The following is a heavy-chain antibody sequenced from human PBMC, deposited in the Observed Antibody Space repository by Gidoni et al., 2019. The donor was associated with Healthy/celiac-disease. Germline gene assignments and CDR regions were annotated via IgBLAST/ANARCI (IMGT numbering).Heavy chain of an antibody. CDR1: VFPFIRYS. D-gene: IGHD3-22*01. CDR3: ARGRGADYYDSSGYYY. J-gene: IGHJ4*02. Sequence: EVQLVESGGGLLQLGGSLPLSCPALVFPFIRYSMNWVRPAPGKGLEWVSYISSSSSTIYYADSVKGRFTISRENAKNSLYLQMNSLRAEDTAVYYCARGRGADYYDSSGYYYWGQGTLVTVSS. V-gene: IGHV3-48*01. CDR2: ISSSSSTI.